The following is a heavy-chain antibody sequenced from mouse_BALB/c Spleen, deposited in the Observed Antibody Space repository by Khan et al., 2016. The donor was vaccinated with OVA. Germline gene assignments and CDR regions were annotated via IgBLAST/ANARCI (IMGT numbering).Heavy chain of an antibody. CDR1: GFTFTDYY. D-gene: IGHD1-2*01. CDR3: ARVDYGYGFAY. V-gene: IGHV7-3*02. CDR2: IRKKASGYTT. Sequence: EVQLQESGGGLVQPGGSLRLSCATSGFTFTDYYMNWVRQPPGKALEWLGFIRKKASGYTTEYSPSVKGRFTISRDNSQSILYLQMNTLRAEDSATYYGARVDYGYGFAYWGQGTLVTVSA. J-gene: IGHJ3*01.